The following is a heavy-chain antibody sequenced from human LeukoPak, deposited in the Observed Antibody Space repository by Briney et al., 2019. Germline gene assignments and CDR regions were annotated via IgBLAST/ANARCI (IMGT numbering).Heavy chain of an antibody. CDR2: VSYDGTET. D-gene: IGHD3-10*01. V-gene: IGHV3-30*03. Sequence: TGGSLRLSCAASGFIFSRYGMHWVRQAPGKGLEWVAVVSYDGTETKYADSVKGRVNLSRDNSKNTAYLQMNSLTFEDTAVYYCARSARGVIFDVWGKGTTVIVSS. CDR1: GFIFSRYG. J-gene: IGHJ6*04. CDR3: ARSARGVIFDV.